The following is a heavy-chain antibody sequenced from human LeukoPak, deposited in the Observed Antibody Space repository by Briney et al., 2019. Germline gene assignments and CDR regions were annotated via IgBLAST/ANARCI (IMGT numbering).Heavy chain of an antibody. D-gene: IGHD3-22*01. CDR2: IKQDGGEK. V-gene: IGHV3-7*01. J-gene: IGHJ4*02. CDR3: ARQIKSYYYDSSGVFDY. Sequence: PGGSLRLSCAASGFTFSSYWMSWVRQAPGKGLEWVANIKQDGGEKYYVDSVKGRFTISRDNAKNSLYLQMNSLRAEDTAVYYCARQIKSYYYDSSGVFDYWGQGTLVTVSS. CDR1: GFTFSSYW.